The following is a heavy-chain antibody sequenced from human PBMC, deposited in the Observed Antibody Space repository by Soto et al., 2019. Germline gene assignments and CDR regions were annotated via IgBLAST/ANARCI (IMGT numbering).Heavy chain of an antibody. J-gene: IGHJ5*01. CDR3: VREQKYFRVNGNWFDS. CDR1: GYTSADFG. CDR2: VSGNNGAS. Sequence: PLASVKVSCKASGYTSADFGISWVRQAPGQGLEWMGWVSGNNGASNPAPKVQGRITMTLDTSTGVSYMALRSLRSDDTAIYYCVREQKYFRVNGNWFDSWGQGTLVTVSS. D-gene: IGHD2-2*01. V-gene: IGHV1-18*04.